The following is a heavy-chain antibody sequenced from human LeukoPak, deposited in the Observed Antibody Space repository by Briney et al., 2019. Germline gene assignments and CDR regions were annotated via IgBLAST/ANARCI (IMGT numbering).Heavy chain of an antibody. CDR3: VRERSSGWHLDI. CDR1: GYTFTGYY. V-gene: IGHV1-2*02. J-gene: IGHJ3*02. CDR2: INPNSGGT. Sequence: GASVKVSCKASGYTFTGYYMHWVRQAPGQGLEWMGWINPNSGGTNYAQKFQGRVTMTRDTSISTAYMELSRLRSDDTGVYYCVRERSSGWHLDIWGQGTMVTVSS. D-gene: IGHD6-19*01.